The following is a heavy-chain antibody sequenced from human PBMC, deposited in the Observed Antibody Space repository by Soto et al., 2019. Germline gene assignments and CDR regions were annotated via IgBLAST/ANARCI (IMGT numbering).Heavy chain of an antibody. D-gene: IGHD3-16*02. CDR3: ARGRGGGDYDYIWGSYRYTYFDY. CDR2: INHSGST. Sequence: SETLSLTCAVYGGSFSGYYWSWIRQPPGKGLEWIGEINHSGSTNYNPSLKSRVTISVDTSKNQFSLKLSSVTAADTAVYYCARGRGGGDYDYIWGSYRYTYFDYWGQGTLVTVSS. J-gene: IGHJ4*02. CDR1: GGSFSGYY. V-gene: IGHV4-34*01.